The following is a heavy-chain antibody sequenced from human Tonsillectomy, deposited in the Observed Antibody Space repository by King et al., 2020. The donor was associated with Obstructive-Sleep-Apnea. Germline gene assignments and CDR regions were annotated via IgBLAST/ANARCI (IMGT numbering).Heavy chain of an antibody. Sequence: QLQESGPGLVKPSETLSLTCTVSGGSISSSSYYLGWIRQPPGKGLEWIGRIYYSGSTSYNPSLKSRVTLSVDTSKNQFSLKLSSVTAADTAVCYCAREDFSSGWYDFMDYWGQGTLVTVSS. V-gene: IGHV4-39*07. D-gene: IGHD6-19*01. CDR2: IYYSGST. CDR1: GGSISSSSYY. J-gene: IGHJ4*02. CDR3: AREDFSSGWYDFMDY.